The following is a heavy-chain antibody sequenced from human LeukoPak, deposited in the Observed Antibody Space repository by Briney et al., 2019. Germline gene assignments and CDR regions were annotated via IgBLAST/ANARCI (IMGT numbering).Heavy chain of an antibody. J-gene: IGHJ4*02. CDR2: IYHSGST. CDR3: ARAYCSSTRCSGFDY. CDR1: GGSISSGGYS. Sequence: SQTLSLTCAVSGGSISSGGYSWSCIRQPPGKGLEWIGYIYHSGSTYYNPSLKSRVTISVDRSKNQFSLKLSSVPGADTAVYYCARAYCSSTRCSGFDYWGQGTLVTVSS. D-gene: IGHD2-2*01. V-gene: IGHV4-30-2*01.